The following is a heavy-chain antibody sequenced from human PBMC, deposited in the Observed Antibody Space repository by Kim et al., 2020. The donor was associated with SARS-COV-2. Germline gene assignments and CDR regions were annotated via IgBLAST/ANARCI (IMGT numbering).Heavy chain of an antibody. CDR2: INPNSGGT. CDR3: ASGGITMVRGVGPYYYYGMDV. J-gene: IGHJ6*02. Sequence: ASVKVSCKASGYTFTGYYMHWVRQAPGQGLEWMGWINPNSGGTNYAQKFQGRVTMTRDTSISTAYMELSRLRSDDTAVYYCASGGITMVRGVGPYYYYGMDVWGQGTTVTVSS. V-gene: IGHV1-2*02. CDR1: GYTFTGYY. D-gene: IGHD3-10*01.